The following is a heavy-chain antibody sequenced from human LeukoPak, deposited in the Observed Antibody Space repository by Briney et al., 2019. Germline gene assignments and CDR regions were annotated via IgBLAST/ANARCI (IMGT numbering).Heavy chain of an antibody. V-gene: IGHV4-4*07. CDR3: GRGGHLWETFDY. CDR1: GGSISDHY. D-gene: IGHD3-3*02. Sequence: PSETLSLTCIVSGGSISDHYWSWIRQPAGKGLEWIGRIYSSGSTNYNPSLKSRVSMSVDTSENQFSLRLSSVTAADTAVYYCGRGGHLWETFDYWGQGTLVTVSS. CDR2: IYSSGST. J-gene: IGHJ4*02.